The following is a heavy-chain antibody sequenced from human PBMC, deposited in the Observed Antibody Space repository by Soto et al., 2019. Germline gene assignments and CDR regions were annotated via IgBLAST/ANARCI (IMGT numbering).Heavy chain of an antibody. J-gene: IGHJ4*02. D-gene: IGHD6-13*01. CDR2: IRSKANSYAT. V-gene: IGHV3-73*01. CDR3: TSGGIAAAGLSFDY. Sequence: GGSLRLSCAASGFTFSGSAMHWGRQASGKGREWVGRIRSKANSYATAYAASVKGRFTISRDDSKNTAYLQMNSLKTEDTAVYYCTSGGIAAAGLSFDYWGQGTLVTVSS. CDR1: GFTFSGSA.